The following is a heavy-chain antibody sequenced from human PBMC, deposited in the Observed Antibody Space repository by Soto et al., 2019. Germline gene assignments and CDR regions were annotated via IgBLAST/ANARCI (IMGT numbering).Heavy chain of an antibody. J-gene: IGHJ5*02. CDR1: GFTFSSYW. V-gene: IGHV3-74*01. CDR2: INSDGSST. Sequence: PGGSLRLSCAASGFTFSSYWMHWVRQAPGKGLVWVSRINSDGSSTSYADSVKGRFTISRDNAKNTLYLQMNSLRAEDAAVYYCERDRITIFGVVIHNWFDPWGQGTLVTVSS. D-gene: IGHD3-3*01. CDR3: ERDRITIFGVVIHNWFDP.